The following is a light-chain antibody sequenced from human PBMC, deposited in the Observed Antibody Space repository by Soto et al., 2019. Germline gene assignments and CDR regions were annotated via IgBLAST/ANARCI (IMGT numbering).Light chain of an antibody. CDR3: MQAQQTPLT. CDR2: LGS. V-gene: IGKV2-28*01. J-gene: IGKJ4*01. CDR1: QSILRDNGHNY. Sequence: DVVLTQSPLSLPVTPGEPASISCRSSQSILRDNGHNYLDWFLQKPGQSPQLLIYLGSNRASGVPDRFSGSGSGTEFTLKISRVEAEDVGVYFCMQAQQTPLTFGGGTKVEIK.